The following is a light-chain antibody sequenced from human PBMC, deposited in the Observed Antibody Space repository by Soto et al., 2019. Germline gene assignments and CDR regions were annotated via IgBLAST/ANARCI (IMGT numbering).Light chain of an antibody. J-gene: IGLJ2*01. CDR1: SSNIGAGYE. V-gene: IGLV1-40*01. CDR3: QSYDSSLSGSVV. CDR2: GNS. Sequence: QSALTQPPSVSGAPGQRVTISCTGTSSNIGAGYEVHWYQQVPGTAPKVLIYGNSNRPSGVPDRFSGSKSGTSASLAITGLQAEDEADYYCQSYDSSLSGSVVFGGGTKVTVL.